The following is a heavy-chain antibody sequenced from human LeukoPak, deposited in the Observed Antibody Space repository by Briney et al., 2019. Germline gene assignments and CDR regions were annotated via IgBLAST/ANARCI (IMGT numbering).Heavy chain of an antibody. V-gene: IGHV3-30-3*01. CDR2: ISHDGSNA. CDR1: GFIFSSYV. D-gene: IGHD6-13*01. J-gene: IGHJ4*02. CDR3: VRDKSGSSSWWAPGNY. Sequence: SGGSLRLSCAASGFIFSSYVMHWVRQAPGKGLEWVAVISHDGSNAYYAESVKGRFTTSRDNTKNTLYLQMNSQRAEDTAVYYCVRDKSGSSSWWAPGNYWGQGTLVTVSS.